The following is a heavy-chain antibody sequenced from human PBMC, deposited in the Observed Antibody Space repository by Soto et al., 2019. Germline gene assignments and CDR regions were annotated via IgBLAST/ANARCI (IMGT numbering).Heavy chain of an antibody. Sequence: GESLKISCKGSGYSFTSYWIGWVRQAPGQGLEWMGWISAYNGNTNYAQKLQGRVTMTTDTSTSTAYMELRSLRSDDTAVYYCARDRNELRFLEWLNYYYYYGMDVWGQGTTVTVSS. V-gene: IGHV1-18*04. CDR3: ARDRNELRFLEWLNYYYYYGMDV. D-gene: IGHD3-3*01. J-gene: IGHJ6*02. CDR2: ISAYNGNT. CDR1: GYSFTSYW.